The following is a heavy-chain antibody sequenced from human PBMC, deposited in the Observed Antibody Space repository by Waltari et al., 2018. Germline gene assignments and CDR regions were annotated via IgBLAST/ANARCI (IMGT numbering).Heavy chain of an antibody. V-gene: IGHV4-34*02. D-gene: IGHD2-15*01. Sequence: QVQLQQWGAGLLKPSETLSLTCAGYGGSFGAYYWSWIRQPPGKGLEWIGQIDHSGGTRYTPSLKSRVTVSLDTSKNQFSLKLSSVTAADTAVYYCASHCSGGTCYHGFDIWGQGTMVTVSS. CDR2: IDHSGGT. CDR3: ASHCSGGTCYHGFDI. J-gene: IGHJ3*02. CDR1: GGSFGAYY.